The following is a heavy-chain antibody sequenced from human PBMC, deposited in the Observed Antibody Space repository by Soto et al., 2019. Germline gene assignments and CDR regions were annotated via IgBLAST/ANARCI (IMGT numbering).Heavy chain of an antibody. CDR2: IYYSGST. V-gene: IGHV4-59*01. CDR1: GGSISSYY. D-gene: IGHD3-10*02. Sequence: QVQLQESGPGLVKPSETLSLTCTVSGGSISSYYWSWIRQPPGKGLEWIGYIYYSGSTNYNPSLKSRVTISVDTSKNQFSLKLSSVTAADTAVYYCERYVPFIYAFDIWGQGTMVTVSS. CDR3: ERYVPFIYAFDI. J-gene: IGHJ3*02.